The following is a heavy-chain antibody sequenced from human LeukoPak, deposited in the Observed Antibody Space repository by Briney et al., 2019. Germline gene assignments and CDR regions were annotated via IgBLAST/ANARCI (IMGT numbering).Heavy chain of an antibody. Sequence: GGSLRLSCAASGFTFSSYAMSWVRQAPGKGLEWVANIKEDGSEKKYVDSVKGRFTISRDNAKNSLSLQMNSLRAEDTAVYYCARVGYDILTGYRNYYYYNMDVWGKGTTVTVSS. CDR1: GFTFSSYA. CDR3: ARVGYDILTGYRNYYYYNMDV. CDR2: IKEDGSEK. D-gene: IGHD3-9*01. J-gene: IGHJ6*03. V-gene: IGHV3-7*01.